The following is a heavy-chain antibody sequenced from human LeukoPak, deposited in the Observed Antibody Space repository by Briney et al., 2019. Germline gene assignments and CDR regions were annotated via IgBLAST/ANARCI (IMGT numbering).Heavy chain of an antibody. D-gene: IGHD5-12*01. J-gene: IGHJ6*03. V-gene: IGHV1-2*06. Sequence: ASVKVSCKASGYTFTGYYMHWVRQAPGQGLEWMGRINPNSGGTNYAQKFQGRVTMTRDTSISTAYMGLSRLRSDDTAVYYCARGRRDSGYDARGYYYMDVWGKGTTVTVSS. CDR3: ARGRRDSGYDARGYYYMDV. CDR1: GYTFTGYY. CDR2: INPNSGGT.